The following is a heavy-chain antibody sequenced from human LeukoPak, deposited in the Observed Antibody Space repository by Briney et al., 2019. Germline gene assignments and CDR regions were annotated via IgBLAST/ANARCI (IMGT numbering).Heavy chain of an antibody. CDR3: ARGQRMDV. CDR2: IYTSGNT. J-gene: IGHJ6*02. CDR1: GGSITSYY. Sequence: SETLSLTCAVPGGSITSYYWTWIRQPAGKGLEWIGRIYTSGNTNYNPSLKSRVTMSLDTSKNQLSLKLSSVTAADTAVYYCARGQRMDVWGQGTTVTVSS. D-gene: IGHD5-24*01. V-gene: IGHV4-4*07.